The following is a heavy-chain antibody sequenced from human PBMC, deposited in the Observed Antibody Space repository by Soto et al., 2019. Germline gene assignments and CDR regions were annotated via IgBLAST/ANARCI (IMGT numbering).Heavy chain of an antibody. J-gene: IGHJ6*03. CDR3: GSGSYFDYYYYMDV. CDR2: IYPGDSDT. V-gene: IGHV5-51*01. Sequence: PGESLKISCKGSGYSFTSYWIGWVRQMPGKGLEWMGIIYPGDSDTRYSPSFQGQVTISADKSISTAYLQWSSLKASDTPLYYYGSGSYFDYYYYMDVWVKGTTVTVSS. CDR1: GYSFTSYW. D-gene: IGHD3-10*01.